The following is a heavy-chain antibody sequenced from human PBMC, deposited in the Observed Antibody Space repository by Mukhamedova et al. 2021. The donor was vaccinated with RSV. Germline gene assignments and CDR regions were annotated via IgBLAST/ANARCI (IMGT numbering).Heavy chain of an antibody. D-gene: IGHD3-16*02. V-gene: IGHV3-30-3*01. CDR3: ARDGCVVIDYVWGSYRPDAFDI. J-gene: IGHJ3*02. CDR2: ISYDGSNK. Sequence: EWVAVISYDGSNKYYADSVKGRFTISRDNSKNTLYLQMNSLRAEDTAVYYCARDGCVVIDYVWGSYRPDAFDIWGQGTMVTASS.